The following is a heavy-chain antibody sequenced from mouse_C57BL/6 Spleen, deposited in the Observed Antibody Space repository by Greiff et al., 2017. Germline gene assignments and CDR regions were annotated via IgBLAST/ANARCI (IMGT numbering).Heavy chain of an antibody. Sequence: EVNVVESGGGLVKPGGSLKLSCAASGFTFSDYGMHWVRQAPEKGLAWVAYISSGSSTIYYADTVKGRFTISRDNAKNTLFLQMTSLRSEDTAMYYCAREGNYYGSSPFAYWGQGTLVTVSA. D-gene: IGHD1-1*01. J-gene: IGHJ3*01. CDR3: AREGNYYGSSPFAY. CDR1: GFTFSDYG. V-gene: IGHV5-17*01. CDR2: ISSGSSTI.